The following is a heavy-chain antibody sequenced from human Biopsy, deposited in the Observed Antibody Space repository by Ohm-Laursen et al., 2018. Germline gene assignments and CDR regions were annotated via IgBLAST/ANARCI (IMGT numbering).Heavy chain of an antibody. Sequence: SVKVSCNTSGGTFNSYTINWVRQAPGRGLEWMGGIIPIFATPDYAQKFQGRVTITADESTSTAYMELSSLRSEDTAVYYCARGGGYNWNNGWFDPWGQGTLVTVSS. D-gene: IGHD1/OR15-1a*01. CDR1: GGTFNSYT. J-gene: IGHJ5*02. CDR2: IIPIFATP. V-gene: IGHV1-69*13. CDR3: ARGGGYNWNNGWFDP.